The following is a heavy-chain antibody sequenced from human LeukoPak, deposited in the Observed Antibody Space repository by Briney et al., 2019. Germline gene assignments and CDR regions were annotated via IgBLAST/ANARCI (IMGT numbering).Heavy chain of an antibody. D-gene: IGHD3-22*01. V-gene: IGHV4-59*12. Sequence: SETLSLTCTVSGGSISSYYWSWIRQPPGKGLEWIGYIYYSGSTNYNPSLKSRVTISVDTSKNQFSLKLSSVTAADTAVYYCARDPTLTYYYDSSGYSNWGQGTLVTVSS. J-gene: IGHJ4*02. CDR1: GGSISSYY. CDR3: ARDPTLTYYYDSSGYSN. CDR2: IYYSGST.